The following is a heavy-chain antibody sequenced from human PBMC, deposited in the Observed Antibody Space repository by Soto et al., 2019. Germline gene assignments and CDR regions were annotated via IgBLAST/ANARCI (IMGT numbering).Heavy chain of an antibody. CDR2: ISGSGGST. Sequence: GGSLRLSCAASGFTFSSYAMSWVRQAPGKGLEWVSAISGSGGSTHYADSVKGRFTISRDNSKNTLYLQMNSLRAEDTAVYYCAKAGTTGTTIYYYYYMDVWGKGTTVTVSS. J-gene: IGHJ6*03. CDR3: AKAGTTGTTIYYYYYMDV. V-gene: IGHV3-23*01. CDR1: GFTFSSYA. D-gene: IGHD1-1*01.